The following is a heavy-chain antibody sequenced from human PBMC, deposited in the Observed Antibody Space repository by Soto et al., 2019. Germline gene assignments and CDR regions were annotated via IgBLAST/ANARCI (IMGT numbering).Heavy chain of an antibody. D-gene: IGHD3-16*02. J-gene: IGHJ6*02. CDR1: GFTFSNAW. CDR2: IKSKTDGGTT. Sequence: LRLSCAASGFTFSNAWMSWVRQAPGKGLEWVGRIKSKTDGGTTDYAAPVKGRFTISRDDSKNTLYLQMNSLKTEDTAVYYCTTALSAAEALYYYGMDVWGQGTTVTVSS. CDR3: TTALSAAEALYYYGMDV. V-gene: IGHV3-15*01.